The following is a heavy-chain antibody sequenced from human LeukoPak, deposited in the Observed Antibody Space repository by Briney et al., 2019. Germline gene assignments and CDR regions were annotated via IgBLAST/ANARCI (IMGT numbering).Heavy chain of an antibody. V-gene: IGHV1-8*03. J-gene: IGHJ6*03. CDR1: GYTFTSYD. CDR3: AREASGSNDYYYMDV. CDR2: MNPNSGNT. Sequence: ASVKVSCKASGYTFTSYDINWVRQATGQGLEWMGWMNPNSGNTGYAQEFQGRVTITRDTSASTAYMELSSLRSEDMAVYYCAREASGSNDYYYMDVWGKGTTVTVSS. D-gene: IGHD2-15*01.